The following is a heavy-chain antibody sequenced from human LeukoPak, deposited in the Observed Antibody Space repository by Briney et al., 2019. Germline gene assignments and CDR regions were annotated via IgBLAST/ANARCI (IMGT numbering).Heavy chain of an antibody. V-gene: IGHV3-23*01. CDR2: ISGSGGST. D-gene: IGHD3-10*01. CDR3: VKDRGISRPFQY. Sequence: GGSLRLSCAASGFTFSNYAMSWVRQAPGKGLEWVSAISGSGGSTYYADSVKGRVTISRDNSKNTLYLQLNSLRAGDTAVYYCVKDRGISRPFQYWGQGTLVTVSS. CDR1: GFTFSNYA. J-gene: IGHJ4*02.